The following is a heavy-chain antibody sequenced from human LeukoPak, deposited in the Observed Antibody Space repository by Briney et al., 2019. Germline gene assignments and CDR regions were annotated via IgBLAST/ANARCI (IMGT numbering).Heavy chain of an antibody. D-gene: IGHD3-9*01. Sequence: ASVKVSCKASGGTFSSYAISWVRQAPGQGLEWMGGIIPLFGTVNYAQKFQGRVTINADRSTSTAYMELSRLRSEDTAVYYCARVRDILTGYRANNYYYYMDVWGIGTTVTVSS. CDR3: ARVRDILTGYRANNYYYYMDV. CDR2: IIPLFGTV. V-gene: IGHV1-69*06. J-gene: IGHJ6*03. CDR1: GGTFSSYA.